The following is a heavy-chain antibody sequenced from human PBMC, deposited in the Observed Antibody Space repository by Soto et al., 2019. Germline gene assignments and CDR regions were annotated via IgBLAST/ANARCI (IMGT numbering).Heavy chain of an antibody. CDR2: IYYSGST. Sequence: QVQLQESGPGLVKPSETLSLTCTVSGGSISSYYWSWIRQPPGKGLEWIGYIYYSGSTNYNPSLKSRVTISVDTSKNQFSLKLSSVTAADTAVYYCARHLAAAGIDAFDIWGQGTMVTVSS. CDR1: GGSISSYY. J-gene: IGHJ3*02. V-gene: IGHV4-59*08. D-gene: IGHD6-13*01. CDR3: ARHLAAAGIDAFDI.